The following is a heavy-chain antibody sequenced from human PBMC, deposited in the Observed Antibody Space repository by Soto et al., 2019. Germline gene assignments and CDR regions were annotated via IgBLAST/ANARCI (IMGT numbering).Heavy chain of an antibody. Sequence: ASVKVSCKASGGTFSSYAISWVRQAPGQGLEWMGWINPNTGGSNYAEKFKGRILMTRDTSIFTTHMRLNRLTSAETAVYYCARDLIVDGPDNYGMDVWGQGTTVTVSS. D-gene: IGHD1-26*01. CDR1: GGTFSSYA. CDR2: INPNTGGS. J-gene: IGHJ6*02. V-gene: IGHV1-2*02. CDR3: ARDLIVDGPDNYGMDV.